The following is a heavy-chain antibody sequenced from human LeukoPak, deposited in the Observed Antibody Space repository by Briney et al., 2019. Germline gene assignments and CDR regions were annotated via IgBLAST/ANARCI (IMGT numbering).Heavy chain of an antibody. CDR3: AKTIGHWNSGYFDY. CDR2: ISGSGGST. CDR1: GITFSSYA. Sequence: SGGSLRLSCAASGITFSSYAMSWVRQAPGKGLEWVSAISGSGGSTYYPDSVKGRFTISRDNSKNTLYLQMNSLRAEDTAVYYCAKTIGHWNSGYFDYWGQGTLVTVSS. J-gene: IGHJ4*02. V-gene: IGHV3-23*01. D-gene: IGHD1-7*01.